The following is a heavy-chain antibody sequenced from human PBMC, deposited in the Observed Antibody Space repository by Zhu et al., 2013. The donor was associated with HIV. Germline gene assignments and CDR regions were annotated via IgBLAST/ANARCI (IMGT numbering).Heavy chain of an antibody. D-gene: IGHD2-2*02. J-gene: IGHJ6*02. Sequence: QVQLVQSGAEVKKPGASVKVSCKASGYTFTGYYMHWVRQAPGQGLEWMGGIIPIFRTADYTQKFQGRVTITADDSMSTAYMELSSLRSDDTAVYYCARGTLRDSLGLPVVPAAIHGDFYYDMDVWGQGTTVTVSS. CDR1: GYTFTGYY. CDR2: IIPIFRTA. V-gene: IGHV1-69*01. CDR3: ARGTLRDSLGLPVVPAAIHGDFYYDMDV.